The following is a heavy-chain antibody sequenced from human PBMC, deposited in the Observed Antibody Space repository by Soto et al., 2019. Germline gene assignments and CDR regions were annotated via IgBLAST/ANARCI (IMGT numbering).Heavy chain of an antibody. CDR3: VKEIASAQ. CDR2: IKKDGSQK. J-gene: IGHJ4*02. D-gene: IGHD6-25*01. CDR1: GFTFSNYW. V-gene: IGHV3-7*01. Sequence: EVQLVESGGGLVQPGGSLRLSCETSGFTFSNYWMTWVRQAPGKGLEWVANIKKDGSQKNFVDAVKGRCTISRDNAKNSLYLQMDSLRAEDTAIYYCVKEIASAQWGQGTLVTVSS.